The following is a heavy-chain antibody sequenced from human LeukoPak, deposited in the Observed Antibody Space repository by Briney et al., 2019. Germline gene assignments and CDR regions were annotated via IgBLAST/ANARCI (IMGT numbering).Heavy chain of an antibody. CDR3: ARYSGSHYAFDI. D-gene: IGHD1-26*01. CDR1: GGAITDSNYY. V-gene: IGHV4-39*01. Sequence: NTSETLSLTCTVSGGAITDSNYYWGWIRQPPGEGLEWIGNIYYNGKTFYNESVQSRVTISVDTSKNQFSLKLNSVTAADTALFYCARYSGSHYAFDIWGQGTMVTVSS. J-gene: IGHJ3*02. CDR2: IYYNGKT.